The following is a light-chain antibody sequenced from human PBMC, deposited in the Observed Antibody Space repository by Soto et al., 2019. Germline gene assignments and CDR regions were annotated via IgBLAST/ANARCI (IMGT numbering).Light chain of an antibody. Sequence: EIVLTQSPATLSLSPGERATLSCRASQSVSSYLAWYQHKPGQAPRLLIYDASNRATGIPARFSGSGSGTDCTLTSSSREPEDFAVYYCQQRGNWPITFGQGKRLEIK. V-gene: IGKV3-11*01. J-gene: IGKJ5*01. CDR3: QQRGNWPIT. CDR2: DAS. CDR1: QSVSSY.